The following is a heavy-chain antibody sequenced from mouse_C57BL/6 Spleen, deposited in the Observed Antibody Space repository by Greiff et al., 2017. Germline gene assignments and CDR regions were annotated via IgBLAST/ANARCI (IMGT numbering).Heavy chain of an antibody. V-gene: IGHV1-61*01. Sequence: QVQLQQPGAELVRPGSSVKLSCKASGYTFTSYWMDWVKQRPGQGLEWIGNIYPSDSETHYNQKFKDKATLTVDKSSSTDYMQLSSLTSEDSAVYYCARRGGNYALDYWGQGTSVTVSS. CDR2: IYPSDSET. CDR3: ARRGGNYALDY. D-gene: IGHD2-1*01. CDR1: GYTFTSYW. J-gene: IGHJ4*01.